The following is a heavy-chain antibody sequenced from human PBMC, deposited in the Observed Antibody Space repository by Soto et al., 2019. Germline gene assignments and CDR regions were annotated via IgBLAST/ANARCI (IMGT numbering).Heavy chain of an antibody. CDR1: GFTFSTYE. V-gene: IGHV3-48*03. Sequence: PGGSLRLSCVAFGFTFSTYEMTWVRRAPGKGLEWVSYISGSGSTRYYADSVEGRFTISRDNAKNSLFLQMNSLRAEDTAVYYCARVARKNAYYMDDWGQGTRVTVSS. CDR3: ARVARKNAYYMDD. J-gene: IGHJ4*02. CDR2: ISGSGSTR.